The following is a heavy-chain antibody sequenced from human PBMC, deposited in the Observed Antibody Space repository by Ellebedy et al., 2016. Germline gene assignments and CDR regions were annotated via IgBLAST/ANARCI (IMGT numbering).Heavy chain of an antibody. V-gene: IGHV1-69*05. Sequence: SVEVSCXASGGTFSSYAISWVRQAPGQGLEWMGGIIPIFGTANYAQKFQGRVTMTRDTSTSTVYMELSSLRSEDTAVYYCARSVVTAARADYWGQGTLVTVSS. CDR3: ARSVVTAARADY. D-gene: IGHD2-21*02. J-gene: IGHJ4*02. CDR1: GGTFSSYA. CDR2: IIPIFGTA.